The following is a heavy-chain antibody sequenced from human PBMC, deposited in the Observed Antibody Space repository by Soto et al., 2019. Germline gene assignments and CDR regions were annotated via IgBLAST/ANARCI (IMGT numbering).Heavy chain of an antibody. V-gene: IGHV4-31*03. CDR3: ARGSQLERDALDI. J-gene: IGHJ3*02. CDR1: GVSINSGGYY. Sequence: QVQLQESGPGLVKPSQTLSLTCSVSGVSINSGGYYWSWIRHHPGKGLERIGYIYYTGHTFYNPSLKSRVAMSLDTSKNQFSLKLSSVTAADTAVYYCARGSQLERDALDIWGQGTMVTVSS. D-gene: IGHD1-1*01. CDR2: IYYTGHT.